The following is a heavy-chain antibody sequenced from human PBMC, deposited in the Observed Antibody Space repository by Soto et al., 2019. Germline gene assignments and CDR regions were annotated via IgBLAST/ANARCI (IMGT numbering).Heavy chain of an antibody. CDR3: TRDPPGTGIDY. CDR2: INPDGSST. Sequence: GSLRLSCAVSGFTFSSYWMHWVRQAPGKGLVWVSRINPDGSSTSYADSVKGRFTISRDNAKNTLYLQMISLRAEDTAVYYCTRDPPGTGIDYWGQGTLVTVS. J-gene: IGHJ4*02. D-gene: IGHD1-1*01. CDR1: GFTFSSYW. V-gene: IGHV3-74*01.